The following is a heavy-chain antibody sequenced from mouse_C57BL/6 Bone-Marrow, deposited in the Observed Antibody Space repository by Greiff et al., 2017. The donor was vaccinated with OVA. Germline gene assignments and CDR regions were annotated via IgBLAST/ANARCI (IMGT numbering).Heavy chain of an antibody. V-gene: IGHV1-15*01. Sequence: VQLQQSGAELVRPGASVTLSCKASGYTFTDYEMHWVKQTPVHGLEWIGAIDPETGGTAYNQKFKGKATLTADKSSSTAYMELRSLTSEDSAVYYCTRGCSNYYAMDYWGQGTSVTVSS. D-gene: IGHD2-5*01. CDR3: TRGCSNYYAMDY. CDR1: GYTFTDYE. CDR2: IDPETGGT. J-gene: IGHJ4*01.